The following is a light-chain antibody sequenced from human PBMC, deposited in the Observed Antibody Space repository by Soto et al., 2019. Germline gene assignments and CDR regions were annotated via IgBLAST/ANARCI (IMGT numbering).Light chain of an antibody. CDR2: GAF. CDR3: QQYGNSRT. V-gene: IGKV3-20*01. J-gene: IGKJ1*01. CDR1: QSFSNNY. Sequence: EIVLTQSPGTLSLSPGERATLSCRASQSFSNNYLAWYQQKPGQAPRLLIYGAFSRATGIPDRFSGSGSGTDFPLTISRLEPEDFAVYYCQQYGNSRTFGQGTKVEIK.